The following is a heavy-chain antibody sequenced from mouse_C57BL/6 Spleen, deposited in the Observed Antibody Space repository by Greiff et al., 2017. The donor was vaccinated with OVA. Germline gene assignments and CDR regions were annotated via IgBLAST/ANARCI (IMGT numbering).Heavy chain of an antibody. CDR3: ARDYYGRRGYFDY. D-gene: IGHD1-1*01. V-gene: IGHV5-17*01. CDR1: GFTFSDYG. Sequence: VQLVESGGGLVKPGGSLKLSCAASGFTFSDYGMHWVRQAPEKGLEWVAYISSGSSTIYYADTVKGRFTISRDNAKNTLFLQMTSLRSEDTAMYYCARDYYGRRGYFDYWGQGTTLTVSS. CDR2: ISSGSSTI. J-gene: IGHJ2*01.